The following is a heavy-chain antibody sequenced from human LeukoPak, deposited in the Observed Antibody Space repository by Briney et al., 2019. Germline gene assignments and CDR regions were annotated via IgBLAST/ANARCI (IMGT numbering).Heavy chain of an antibody. V-gene: IGHV4-30-4*01. CDR1: GGSISSDDYY. CDR3: ARSTTVVTPADY. Sequence: PSQTLSLTCTVSGGSISSDDYYWTWIRQPPGKGLEWIGYIYYSGNTYYNPSLKSRVSISVDTSKNQFSLKLSSVTAADTAVYYCARSTTVVTPADYWGQGTLVTVSP. CDR2: IYYSGNT. D-gene: IGHD4-23*01. J-gene: IGHJ4*02.